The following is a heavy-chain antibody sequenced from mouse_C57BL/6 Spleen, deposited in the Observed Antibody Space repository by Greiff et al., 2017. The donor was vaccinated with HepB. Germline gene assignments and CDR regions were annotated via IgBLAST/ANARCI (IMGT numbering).Heavy chain of an antibody. CDR2: IDPEDGDT. V-gene: IGHV14-2*01. Sequence: VQLKQSGAELVKPGASVKLSCTASGFNIKDYYMHWVKQRTEQGLEWIGRIDPEDGDTKYAPKFQGKATITADTSSNTAYLQLSSLTSEDTAVYYCARDYDFYAMDYWGQGTSVTVSS. J-gene: IGHJ4*01. CDR3: ARDYDFYAMDY. D-gene: IGHD1-1*01. CDR1: GFNIKDYY.